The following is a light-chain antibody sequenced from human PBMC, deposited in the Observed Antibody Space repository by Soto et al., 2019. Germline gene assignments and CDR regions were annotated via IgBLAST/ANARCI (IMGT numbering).Light chain of an antibody. V-gene: IGKV3-20*01. J-gene: IGKJ3*01. Sequence: EIVLTQSPGTLSLSPGERATLSCRASQSVSSGYLAWYQQKPGQPPRVLIYETSSRATGIPDRFSGSGSGTDFTLTISSLEPEDLAVYYCQQYGSSPPVTFGPGTRVDIK. CDR3: QQYGSSPPVT. CDR2: ETS. CDR1: QSVSSGY.